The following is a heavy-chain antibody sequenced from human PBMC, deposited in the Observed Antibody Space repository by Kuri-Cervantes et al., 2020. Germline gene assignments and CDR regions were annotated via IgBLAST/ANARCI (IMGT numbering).Heavy chain of an antibody. D-gene: IGHD3-16*02. CDR1: GGSISSSNW. V-gene: IGHV4-4*02. J-gene: IGHJ5*02. CDR3: ARCPDYVWGSYRYSNWFDP. CDR2: IYHSGST. Sequence: SETLSLTCAVSGGSISSSNWWSWVRQPPGKGLEWIGEIYHSGSTYYNPSLKSRVTISVDTSKNQFSLKLSSVTAADTAVYYCARCPDYVWGSYRYSNWFDPWGQGTLVTVSS.